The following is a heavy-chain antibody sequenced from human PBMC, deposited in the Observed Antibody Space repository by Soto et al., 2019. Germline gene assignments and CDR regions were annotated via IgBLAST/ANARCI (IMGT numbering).Heavy chain of an antibody. CDR2: IYQNGNT. CDR1: GASIGSGDSS. D-gene: IGHD3-10*01. Sequence: PLSLTCAVSGASIGSGDSSWSWIRQSPGKALEWIGYIYQNGNTYYSPSLMSRVTISVDRSKNQFSLRVNSVTAAETAVYYCARGVRGNSDYFDLWGQGNLVTVSS. CDR3: ARGVRGNSDYFDL. V-gene: IGHV4-30-2*06. J-gene: IGHJ4*02.